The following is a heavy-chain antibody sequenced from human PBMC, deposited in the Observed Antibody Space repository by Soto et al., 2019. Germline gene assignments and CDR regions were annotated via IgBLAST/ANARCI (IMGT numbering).Heavy chain of an antibody. CDR1: GFTFNNYD. CDR2: ISGSGGST. V-gene: IGHV3-23*01. J-gene: IGHJ4*02. CDR3: ARQWDYSNTRPFDY. D-gene: IGHD4-4*01. Sequence: PGGSLRLSCAASGFTFNNYDMSWVRQAPGKGLEWLSAISGSGGSTYYADSVKGRFTISRDNSKNTLYLQMNSLRAEDTAVYYCARQWDYSNTRPFDYWGQGTLVTVSS.